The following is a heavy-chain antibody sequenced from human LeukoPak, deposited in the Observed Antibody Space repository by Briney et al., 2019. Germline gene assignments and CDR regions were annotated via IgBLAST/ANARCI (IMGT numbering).Heavy chain of an antibody. CDR2: INHSGST. CDR1: GGSFSGYY. D-gene: IGHD2-15*01. V-gene: IGHV4-34*01. Sequence: SETLSLTCAVYGGSFSGYYWSWIRQPPGKGLEWIGEINHSGSTNYNPSLKSPVTISVDTSKNQFSLKLSSVTAADTAVYYCARVKVAATEAFFDYWGQGTLVTVSS. J-gene: IGHJ4*02. CDR3: ARVKVAATEAFFDY.